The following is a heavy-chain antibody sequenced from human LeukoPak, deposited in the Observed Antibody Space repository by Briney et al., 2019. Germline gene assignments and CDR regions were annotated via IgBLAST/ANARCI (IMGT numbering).Heavy chain of an antibody. D-gene: IGHD3-22*01. CDR2: IYYSGST. Sequence: TSETLSLTCTVSGGSISSGGYYWSWIRQHPGKGLEWIGYIYYSGSTYYNPSLKSRVTISVDTSKNQFSLKLSSVTAADTAVYYCARARYYYDSSGYCYFDYWGQGTLVTVSS. V-gene: IGHV4-31*03. CDR1: GGSISSGGYY. CDR3: ARARYYYDSSGYCYFDY. J-gene: IGHJ4*02.